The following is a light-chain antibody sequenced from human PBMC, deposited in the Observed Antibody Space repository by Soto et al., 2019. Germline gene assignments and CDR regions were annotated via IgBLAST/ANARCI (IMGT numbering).Light chain of an antibody. Sequence: EIVLTQSPATVSLSPGERATLSCRASQSIGSYLAWYQQKPGQAPRLLIYDASNRATGIPGRFSGSGSGTDFTLTISSLEPEDFAVYYCQQRSNWLTFGGGTKVEIK. J-gene: IGKJ4*01. CDR2: DAS. CDR3: QQRSNWLT. CDR1: QSIGSY. V-gene: IGKV3-11*01.